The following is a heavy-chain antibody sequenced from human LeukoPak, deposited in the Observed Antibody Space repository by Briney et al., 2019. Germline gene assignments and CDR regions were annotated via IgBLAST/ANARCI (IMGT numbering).Heavy chain of an antibody. Sequence: ASVKVSCKASGYTFTGYYMHWVRQAPGQGLEWMGIINPSGGSTSYAQKFQGRVTMTRDTSTSTVYMELSSLRSEDTAVYYCARVAYQLLYVSWFDPWGQGTLVTVSS. D-gene: IGHD2-2*02. V-gene: IGHV1-46*01. CDR3: ARVAYQLLYVSWFDP. J-gene: IGHJ5*01. CDR2: INPSGGST. CDR1: GYTFTGYY.